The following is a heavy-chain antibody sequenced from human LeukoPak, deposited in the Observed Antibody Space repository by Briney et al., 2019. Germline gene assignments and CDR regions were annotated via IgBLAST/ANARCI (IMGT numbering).Heavy chain of an antibody. Sequence: ASVKVSCKASGYIFTSYNIYWVRQAPGQGLEWMGIINPSCGSTNYAQKFQGRVTMTRDTSTSTVYMELSSLRSEDTAVYYCARFAVHRRITVAGQFGLDYWGQGTLVSVSS. D-gene: IGHD6-19*01. V-gene: IGHV1-46*01. CDR3: ARFAVHRRITVAGQFGLDY. CDR1: GYIFTSYN. J-gene: IGHJ4*02. CDR2: INPSCGST.